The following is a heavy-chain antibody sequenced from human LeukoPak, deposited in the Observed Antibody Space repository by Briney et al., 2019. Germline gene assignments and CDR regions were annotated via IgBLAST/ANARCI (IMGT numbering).Heavy chain of an antibody. D-gene: IGHD6-19*01. CDR2: IYYSGST. Sequence: SETLSLTCTASGGSISSYYWSWIRQPPGKGLEWIGYIYYSGSTNYNPSLKSRVTISVDTSKNQFSLKLSSVTAADTAVYYCARRGSSGWYDELDYWGQGTLVTVSS. CDR1: GGSISSYY. V-gene: IGHV4-59*08. CDR3: ARRGSSGWYDELDY. J-gene: IGHJ4*02.